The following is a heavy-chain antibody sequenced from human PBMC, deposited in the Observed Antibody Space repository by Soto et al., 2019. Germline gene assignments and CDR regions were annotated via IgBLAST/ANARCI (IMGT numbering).Heavy chain of an antibody. D-gene: IGHD6-13*01. Sequence: QVQLVQSGSEVKKPGSSVKVSCKASGGTFSIYTISWVRQAPGQGLEWMGRVIPIFDVTSYAQRFQGRVTITADKSTTTAYMELSSLRSDDTAVYYCARDRDNSNWPNFDYWGQGTLVTVSS. J-gene: IGHJ4*02. CDR2: VIPIFDVT. V-gene: IGHV1-69*02. CDR1: GGTFSIYT. CDR3: ARDRDNSNWPNFDY.